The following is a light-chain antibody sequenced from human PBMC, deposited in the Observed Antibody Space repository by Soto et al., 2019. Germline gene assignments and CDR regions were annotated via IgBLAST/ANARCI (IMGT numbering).Light chain of an antibody. V-gene: IGKV3-20*01. CDR2: GAS. CDR3: QHYGTTPWT. CDR1: QSVCNRC. Sequence: ETVLTQSPGTLSLSPGERVTLSCRASQSVCNRCLAWYQQKPGQSPRLLIYGASTRATGIPDRFSGSGSGTDFTLTISRLEPGDCAVYYCQHYGTTPWTFGQGTKVGIK. J-gene: IGKJ1*01.